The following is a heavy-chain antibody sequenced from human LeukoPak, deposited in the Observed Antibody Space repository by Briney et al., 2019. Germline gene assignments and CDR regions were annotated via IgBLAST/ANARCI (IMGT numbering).Heavy chain of an antibody. CDR1: GFTFDDYA. D-gene: IGHD5-18*01. V-gene: IGHV3-20*04. CDR3: ARGSVQLWLRDTYYYMDV. Sequence: PGDSLRLSCAASGFTFDDYAMNCVRHVPGGGVEWVSGINWNGRITEYADSVKDRFTISRQNTKNSLYLYMNNLGGEDTALYFCARGSVQLWLRDTYYYMDVWGKGTTVTVSS. CDR2: INWNGRIT. J-gene: IGHJ6*03.